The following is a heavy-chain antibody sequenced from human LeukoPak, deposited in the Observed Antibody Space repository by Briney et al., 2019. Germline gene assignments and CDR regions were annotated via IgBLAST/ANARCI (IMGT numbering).Heavy chain of an antibody. Sequence: PGGSLRLSCAASGFTFSTYGMHWVRQAPGKGLEWVALIWYDGSNKYYADSVKGRFTISRDNSKNTLYLQMNSLRAEDTAVYYCARDRGYCTNGVCSHAFDYWGQGTLVTVSS. V-gene: IGHV3-33*01. CDR1: GFTFSTYG. CDR2: IWYDGSNK. CDR3: ARDRGYCTNGVCSHAFDY. J-gene: IGHJ4*02. D-gene: IGHD2-8*01.